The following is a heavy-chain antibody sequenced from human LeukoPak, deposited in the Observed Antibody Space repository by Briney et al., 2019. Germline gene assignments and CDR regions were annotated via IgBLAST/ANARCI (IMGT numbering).Heavy chain of an antibody. V-gene: IGHV5-51*01. J-gene: IGHJ6*02. CDR1: GYSFTTYW. CDR2: IYPGDSDT. CDR3: ARLDGSGSYYYYYYGMDV. Sequence: GESLKISCKGSGYSFTTYWIGWVRQMPGKGLEWMGIIYPGDSDTRYSPSFQGQVTISADKSISTAYLQWSSLKASDTAMYYCARLDGSGSYYYYYYGMDVWGQGTTVTVSS. D-gene: IGHD3-10*01.